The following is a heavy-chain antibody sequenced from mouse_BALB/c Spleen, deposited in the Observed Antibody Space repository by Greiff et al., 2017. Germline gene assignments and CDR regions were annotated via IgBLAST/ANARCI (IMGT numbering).Heavy chain of an antibody. CDR3: TRAYYRYDWYCDV. CDR1: GYSFTSYW. J-gene: IGHJ1*01. V-gene: IGHV1-5*01. CDR2: IYPGNSDT. Sequence: EVQLQQSGTVLARPGASVKMSCKASGYSFTSYWMHWVKQRPGQGLEWIGAIYPGNSDTSYNQKFKGKAKLTAVTSASTAYMELSSLTNEDSAVYYCTRAYYRYDWYCDVWGAGTTVTVSS. D-gene: IGHD2-14*01.